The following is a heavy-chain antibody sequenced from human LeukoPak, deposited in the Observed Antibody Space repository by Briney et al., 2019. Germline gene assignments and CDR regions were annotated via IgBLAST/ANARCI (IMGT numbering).Heavy chain of an antibody. CDR2: ISGSGGNT. D-gene: IGHD6-19*01. J-gene: IGHJ4*02. V-gene: IGHV3-23*01. CDR1: GFTFNSYA. CDR3: AKGPLTEVAGTTWDY. Sequence: PGGSLRLSCAASGFTFNSYAMSWVRQAPGKGLEWVSAISGSGGNTYYADSVKGRFTISRDNSKNTLYLQMTSLRAEDTAEYYCAKGPLTEVAGTTWDYWGQGTLVTVSS.